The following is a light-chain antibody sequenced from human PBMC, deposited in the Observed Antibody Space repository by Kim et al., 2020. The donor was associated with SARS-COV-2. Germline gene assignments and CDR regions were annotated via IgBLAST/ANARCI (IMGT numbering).Light chain of an antibody. CDR1: SGTIASDY. J-gene: IGLJ2*01. CDR2: EDT. V-gene: IGLV6-57*03. CDR3: QSRDGDNWI. Sequence: NFMLTQPHSVSESPGKTVTISCTRSSGTIASDYVQWYQQRPGSAPTTVIYEDTQRPSGVPDRFSGSIDSSSNSASLTISGLETEDEADYLCQSRDGDNWIFGGGTQLTVL.